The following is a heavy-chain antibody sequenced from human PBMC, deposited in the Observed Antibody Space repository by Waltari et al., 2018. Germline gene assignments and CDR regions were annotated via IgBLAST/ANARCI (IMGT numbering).Heavy chain of an antibody. Sequence: QLQLQESGPGLVKPSETLSLTCTVSGGSISSSSYYWGWIHQPPGKGLEWIGSIYYSGSTYYNPSLKSRVTISVDTSKNQFSLKLSSVTAADTAVYYCVTRRGYSYGVDAFDIWGQGTMVIVSS. CDR1: GGSISSSSYY. V-gene: IGHV4-39*01. CDR3: VTRRGYSYGVDAFDI. J-gene: IGHJ3*02. CDR2: IYYSGST. D-gene: IGHD5-18*01.